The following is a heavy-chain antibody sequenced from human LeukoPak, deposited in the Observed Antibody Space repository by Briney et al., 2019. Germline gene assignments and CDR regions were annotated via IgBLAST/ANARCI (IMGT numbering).Heavy chain of an antibody. CDR2: MNPDSGGT. CDR1: GYTFTGYY. J-gene: IGHJ4*02. Sequence: GASVKVSCKPSGYTFTGYYMQWVRQAPGQGLEWMGWMNPDSGGTTYAQKFQGRVTMTRDTSISTAYMELSRLRSDDTAVYYCARGPSGDSSGYPFDYWGQGTLVTVSS. V-gene: IGHV1-2*02. D-gene: IGHD3-22*01. CDR3: ARGPSGDSSGYPFDY.